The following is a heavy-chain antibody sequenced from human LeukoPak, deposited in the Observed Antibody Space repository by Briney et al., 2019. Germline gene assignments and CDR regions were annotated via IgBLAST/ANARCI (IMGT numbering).Heavy chain of an antibody. J-gene: IGHJ4*02. CDR1: GFTFSSYA. CDR2: ISGSGGST. Sequence: GRSLRLSCAASGFTFSSYAMSWVRQAPGKGLEWVSAISGSGGSTYYADSVKGRFTISRDNSKNTLYLQMNSLRAEDAAVYYCASLVGATTFDYWGQGTLVTVSS. V-gene: IGHV3-23*01. CDR3: ASLVGATTFDY. D-gene: IGHD1-26*01.